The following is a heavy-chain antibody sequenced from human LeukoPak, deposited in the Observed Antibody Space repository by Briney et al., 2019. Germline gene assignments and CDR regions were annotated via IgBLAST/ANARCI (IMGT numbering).Heavy chain of an antibody. D-gene: IGHD5-24*01. Sequence: PGGSLRLSCAASGFTFSSYAMHWVRQAPGKGLEWGAVISYDGSNKYYADSVKGRFTISRDNSKNTLYLQMNSLRAEDTAVYYCAKDGVRSRDGYSGLFDYWGQGTLVTVSS. CDR1: GFTFSSYA. CDR2: ISYDGSNK. V-gene: IGHV3-30*04. CDR3: AKDGVRSRDGYSGLFDY. J-gene: IGHJ4*02.